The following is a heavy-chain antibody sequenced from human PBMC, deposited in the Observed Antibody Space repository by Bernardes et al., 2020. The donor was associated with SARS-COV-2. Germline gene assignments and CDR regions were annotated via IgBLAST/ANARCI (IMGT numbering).Heavy chain of an antibody. V-gene: IGHV4-39*01. CDR3: ARPEGTIFGVGKAPMWFDP. Sequence: SETLSLTCTVSGGSISSSSYYWGWLLQPPGKGLEWIGSIYYSGSTYYNPSLKSRVTISVDTSKNQFSLKLSSVTAADTAVYYCARPEGTIFGVGKAPMWFDPWGQGTLVTVSS. D-gene: IGHD3-3*01. J-gene: IGHJ5*02. CDR2: IYYSGST. CDR1: GGSISSSSYY.